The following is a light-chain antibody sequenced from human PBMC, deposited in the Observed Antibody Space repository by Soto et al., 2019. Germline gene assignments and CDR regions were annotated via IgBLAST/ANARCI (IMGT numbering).Light chain of an antibody. CDR2: DVS. CDR1: SSDVGGYNY. CDR3: SSYTSSSTLLDV. Sequence: QSALTQPASVSGSPGQSITISCTGTSSDVGGYNYVSWYQQHPGKAPKLMIYDVSNRPSGVSNRFSGSKSGNTASLTISGLQAKDEADYYCSSYTSSSTLLDVFGTGTKLTVL. V-gene: IGLV2-14*01. J-gene: IGLJ1*01.